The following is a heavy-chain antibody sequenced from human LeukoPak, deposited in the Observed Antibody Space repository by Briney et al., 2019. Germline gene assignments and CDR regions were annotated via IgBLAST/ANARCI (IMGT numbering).Heavy chain of an antibody. V-gene: IGHV1-69*05. CDR2: IIPIFGTA. Sequence: AWVKVSCKASGGTFSSYAISWVRQAPGQGLEWMGRIIPIFGTATYAQKFQGRVTITTDESTSTAYMELSSLRSEDTAVYYCAREQGDYVWGSYRNFDYWGQGTLVTVSS. D-gene: IGHD3-16*02. CDR1: GGTFSSYA. J-gene: IGHJ4*02. CDR3: AREQGDYVWGSYRNFDY.